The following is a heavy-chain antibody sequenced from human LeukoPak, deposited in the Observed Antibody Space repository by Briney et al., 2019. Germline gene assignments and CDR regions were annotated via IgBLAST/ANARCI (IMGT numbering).Heavy chain of an antibody. D-gene: IGHD1-26*01. Sequence: GGSLRLSCAASGFIFSSYGMSWVRQAPGMGLEWVSYIRGSGGSTYYADSVKGRFTISRDNSKNTLYLQINSLRAEDTAVYYCAKDQAGSESYGADYWGQGTQVTVSS. CDR1: GFIFSSYG. J-gene: IGHJ4*02. CDR3: AKDQAGSESYGADY. V-gene: IGHV3-23*01. CDR2: IRGSGGST.